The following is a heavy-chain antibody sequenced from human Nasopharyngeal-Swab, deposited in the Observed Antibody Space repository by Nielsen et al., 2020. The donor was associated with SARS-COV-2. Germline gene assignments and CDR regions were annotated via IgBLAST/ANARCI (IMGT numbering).Heavy chain of an antibody. CDR3: TGYSTIFY. D-gene: IGHD2-2*01. J-gene: IGHJ4*02. V-gene: IGHV3-49*04. CDR1: GFTFGDCA. CDR2: IRSEANGGTA. Sequence: GGSLRLSCTTSGFTFGDCAMSWVRQAPGKGLEWVGFIRSEANGGTAEYAVSVEGRFSISRDDSKSIAYLQMNSLKTEDPAVYYCTGYSTIFYWGQGTLVTVSS.